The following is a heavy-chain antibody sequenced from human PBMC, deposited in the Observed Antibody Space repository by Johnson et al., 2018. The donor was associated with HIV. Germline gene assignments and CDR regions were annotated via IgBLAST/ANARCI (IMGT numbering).Heavy chain of an antibody. V-gene: IGHV3-74*02. J-gene: IGHJ3*02. CDR3: VRSNGRLAAFDI. D-gene: IGHD3-9*01. CDR2: INSDGSTT. Sequence: VLLLESGGDLVQPGGSLRLSCVDSGFTFNNYWMHWVRQAPGKGPVWVSRINSDGSTTDYADSVKGRFTISRDNAKNTLYLQMNSLRVEDTAVYYCVRSNGRLAAFDIWGKGQWSPSLQ. CDR1: GFTFNNYW.